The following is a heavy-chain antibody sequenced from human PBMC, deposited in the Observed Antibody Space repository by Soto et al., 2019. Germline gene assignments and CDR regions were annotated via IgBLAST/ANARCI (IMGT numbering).Heavy chain of an antibody. D-gene: IGHD2-2*01. CDR2: ISAYNGNT. J-gene: IGHJ6*02. V-gene: IGHV1-18*01. CDR3: ARDRGYCSSTSCYYYYYYGMDV. Sequence: GASVKVSCKASGYTFTSYGISWVRQAPGQGLEWMGWISAYNGNTNYAQKLQGRVTMTTDTSTSTAYMELRSLRSDDTAVYYCARDRGYCSSTSCYYYYYYGMDVWGQGTTVTVSS. CDR1: GYTFTSYG.